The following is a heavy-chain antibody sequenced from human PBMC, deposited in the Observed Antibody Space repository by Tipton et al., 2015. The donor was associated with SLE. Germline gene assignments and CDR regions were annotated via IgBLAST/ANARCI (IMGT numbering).Heavy chain of an antibody. CDR2: IYYSGST. CDR3: AREKVGTGVFDP. CDR1: GDSISSYY. V-gene: IGHV4-59*01. Sequence: TLSLTCTVSGDSISSYYWSWIRQPPGKGLEWIGYIYYSGSTNYNPSLKSRVTISVDTSKNQFSLKLSSVTAADTAVYYCAREKVGTGVFDPWGQGTLVTVSS. J-gene: IGHJ5*02. D-gene: IGHD2-21*02.